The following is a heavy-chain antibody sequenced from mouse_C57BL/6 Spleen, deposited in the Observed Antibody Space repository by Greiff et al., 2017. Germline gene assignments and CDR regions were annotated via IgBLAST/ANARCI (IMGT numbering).Heavy chain of an antibody. V-gene: IGHV1-53*01. D-gene: IGHD2-3*01. CDR3: ARSWEDGYYPAWFAY. Sequence: QVQLKQPGTELVKPGASVKLSCKASGYTFTSYWMHWVKQRPGQGLEWIGNINPSNGGTNYNEKFKSKATLTVDKSSSTAYMQLSSLTSEDSAVYYCARSWEDGYYPAWFAYWGQGTLVTVSA. CDR1: GYTFTSYW. CDR2: INPSNGGT. J-gene: IGHJ3*01.